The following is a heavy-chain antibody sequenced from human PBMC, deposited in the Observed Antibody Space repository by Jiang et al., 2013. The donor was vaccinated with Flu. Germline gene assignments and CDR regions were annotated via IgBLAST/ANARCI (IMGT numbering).Heavy chain of an antibody. CDR2: IHYSGTA. V-gene: IGHV4-39*01. CDR3: ASYSSYEWELLLGYFDD. J-gene: IGHJ4*02. D-gene: IGHD1-26*01. CDR1: GGPIADSHNYY. Sequence: GSGLVKPSETLSLTCTVSGGPIADSHNYYWGWIRQPPGKGLEWIGNIHYSGTAYYNPSLRGRVTISVDTSKNQFSLRLSSVTAADTSLYYCASYSSYEWELLLGYFDDWGRGTLVTVSS.